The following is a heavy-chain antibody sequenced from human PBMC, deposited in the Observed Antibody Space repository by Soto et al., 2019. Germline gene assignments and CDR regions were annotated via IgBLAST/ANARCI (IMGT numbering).Heavy chain of an antibody. CDR3: AKATRGGAATLIRDY. Sequence: PGGSLRLSCAASGFIFSSYAISWVRQAPGRGLEWVSTFRDTGDKTYYADSVKGRFTVSRDISQNTLYLQMNGLSPDDTAIYYCAKATRGGAATLIRDYWGQGTLVTVSS. CDR1: GFIFSSYA. V-gene: IGHV3-23*01. CDR2: FRDTGDKT. D-gene: IGHD6-13*01. J-gene: IGHJ4*02.